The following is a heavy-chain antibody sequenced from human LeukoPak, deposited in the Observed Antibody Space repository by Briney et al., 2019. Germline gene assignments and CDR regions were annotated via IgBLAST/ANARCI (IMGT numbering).Heavy chain of an antibody. CDR2: IYPGDSDT. Sequence: GESLKIPCQGSGYSFTTYWLGWVRQMPGKGLEWVGIIYPGDSDTKYSPAFQGQVTISADKSINTAYLQWSSLKASDTAMYYCARHRSSSDLFDYWGQGTLVTVSS. CDR3: ARHRSSSDLFDY. D-gene: IGHD6-6*01. V-gene: IGHV5-51*01. J-gene: IGHJ4*02. CDR1: GYSFTTYW.